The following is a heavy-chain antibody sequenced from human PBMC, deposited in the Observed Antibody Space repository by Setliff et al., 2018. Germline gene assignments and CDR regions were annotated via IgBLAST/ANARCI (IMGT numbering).Heavy chain of an antibody. V-gene: IGHV4-39*07. D-gene: IGHD6-13*01. J-gene: IGHJ5*02. CDR3: VTAASARSRWYDLGWFDP. Sequence: SETLSLTCTISGDSISDISYYWGFIRQSPGKGLEWIGEIHHSGSTNYNPSLKSRVTISVDTSKNQFSLKLSSVTAADTAVYYCVTAASARSRWYDLGWFDPWGQGTLVTVSS. CDR1: GDSISDISYY. CDR2: IHHSGST.